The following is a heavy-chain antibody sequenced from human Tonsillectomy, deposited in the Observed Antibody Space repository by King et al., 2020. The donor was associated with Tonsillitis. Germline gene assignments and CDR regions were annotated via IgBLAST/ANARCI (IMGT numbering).Heavy chain of an antibody. D-gene: IGHD3-16*01. J-gene: IGHJ5*02. Sequence: VQLQESGPGLVKPSQTLSLTCTVPGGSISSGGYYWSWIRQHPGKGLEWIGYIYYSGSTYYNPSLKSRVTISVDTSKNQFSLKLSSVTAADTAVYYCARDVGGPKDNWFDPWGQGTLVTVSS. CDR3: ARDVGGPKDNWFDP. V-gene: IGHV4-31*03. CDR2: IYYSGST. CDR1: GGSISSGGYY.